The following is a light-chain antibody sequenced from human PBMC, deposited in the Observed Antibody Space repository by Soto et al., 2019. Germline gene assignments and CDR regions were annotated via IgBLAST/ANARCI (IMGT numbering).Light chain of an antibody. J-gene: IGKJ5*01. Sequence: EIVMTQSPATLSLSPGERATLSCRASQSVSTYLAWYQQKPGQAPSLLIYDASNRATGIPARFSGSGSGTEFTLTISSLEPEDFAVDHCQQRSSWPSFGQGTRLEIK. CDR2: DAS. CDR3: QQRSSWPS. V-gene: IGKV3-11*01. CDR1: QSVSTY.